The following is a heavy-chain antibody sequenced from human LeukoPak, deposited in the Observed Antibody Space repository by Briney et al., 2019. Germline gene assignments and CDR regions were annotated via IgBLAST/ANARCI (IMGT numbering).Heavy chain of an antibody. D-gene: IGHD2-2*01. CDR1: XYTFTGYY. J-gene: IGHJ4*02. Sequence: ASVKVSCKASXYTFTGYYMHWVRQAPGQGLEWMGWINPNSGGTNYAQKFQGRVTMTRDTSISTAYMELSRLRSDDTAVYYCATGIVVVPAAMMPFDYWGQGTLVTVSS. CDR3: ATGIVVVPAAMMPFDY. CDR2: INPNSGGT. V-gene: IGHV1-2*02.